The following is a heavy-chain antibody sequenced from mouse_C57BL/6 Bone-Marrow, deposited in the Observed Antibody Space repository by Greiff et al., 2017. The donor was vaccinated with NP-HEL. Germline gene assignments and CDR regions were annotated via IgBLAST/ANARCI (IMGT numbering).Heavy chain of an antibody. CDR2: INPSNGGT. J-gene: IGHJ2*01. Sequence: VQLQQPGTELVKPGASVKLSCKASGYTFTSYWMHWVKQRHGQGLEWIGNINPSNGGTNYNEKFKSKATLTVDKSSSTAYMQLSSLTSEDSAVYYCARWGPIMDYDFDYWGQGTTLTVSS. CDR1: GYTFTSYW. CDR3: ARWGPIMDYDFDY. V-gene: IGHV1-53*01. D-gene: IGHD2-4*01.